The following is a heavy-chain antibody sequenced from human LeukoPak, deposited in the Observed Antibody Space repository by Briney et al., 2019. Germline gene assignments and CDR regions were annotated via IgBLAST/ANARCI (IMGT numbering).Heavy chain of an antibody. D-gene: IGHD4-17*01. V-gene: IGHV1-18*01. Sequence: ASVKVSCNASGYTFASYVINWVRQPPGQGLEWMGWISSYNGNTIYAQKLQGRVTMTTDTSTSTTYMELRSLRAGDTAIYYCARSLPRSSDAFDIWGQGTMVTVSS. CDR3: ARSLPRSSDAFDI. CDR1: GYTFASYV. CDR2: ISSYNGNT. J-gene: IGHJ3*02.